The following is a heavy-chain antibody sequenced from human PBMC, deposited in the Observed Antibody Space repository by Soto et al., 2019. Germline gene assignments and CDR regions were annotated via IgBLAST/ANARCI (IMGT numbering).Heavy chain of an antibody. Sequence: PGESLKISCKGSGYSFTSYWISWVRQMPGKGLEWMGRIDPSDSYTNYSPSFQGHVTISADKSISTAYLQWSSLKASDTAMYYCAREDYDSSGRHALGGLTWFDPWGQGTLVTVSS. D-gene: IGHD3-22*01. CDR3: AREDYDSSGRHALGGLTWFDP. CDR1: GYSFTSYW. CDR2: IDPSDSYT. V-gene: IGHV5-10-1*01. J-gene: IGHJ5*02.